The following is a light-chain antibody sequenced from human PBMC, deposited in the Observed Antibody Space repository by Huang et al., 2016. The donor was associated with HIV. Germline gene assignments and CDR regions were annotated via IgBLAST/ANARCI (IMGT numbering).Light chain of an antibody. CDR2: GAS. J-gene: IGKJ4*01. CDR1: QTISNN. CDR3: QHYNNWPPLT. V-gene: IGKV3-15*01. Sequence: EIVMTQSPATLSVFPGETATLSCRASQTISNNLAWYQQIPGQAPRLLIYGASTRATDIPARFSGSGSGTDFTLTISSLQSEDFAVYYCQHYNNWPPLTFGGGTKVEIK.